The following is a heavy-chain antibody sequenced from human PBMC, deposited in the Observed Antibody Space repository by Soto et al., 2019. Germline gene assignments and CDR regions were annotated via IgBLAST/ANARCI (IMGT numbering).Heavy chain of an antibody. V-gene: IGHV5-51*01. D-gene: IGHD2-15*01. J-gene: IGHJ5*02. CDR2: IYPGDSDT. Sequence: EAVQISGEGCVGSVSRSRRCRYRPIKGKGLEWMGIIYPGDSDTRYSPSFQGQVTISADKSISTASLQWSSLQASDTALYYCARLGCSGSSCYSSWFDPWGQGTLVTVSS. CDR3: ARLGCSGSSCYSSWFDP. CDR1: VGSVSRSR.